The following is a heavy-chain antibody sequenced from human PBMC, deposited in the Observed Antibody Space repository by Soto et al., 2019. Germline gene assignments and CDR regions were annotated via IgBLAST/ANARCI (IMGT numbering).Heavy chain of an antibody. V-gene: IGHV3-23*01. J-gene: IGHJ2*01. Sequence: EVQLLESGGGLVQPGGSLRLSCAGSGFTFINYAMNWVRQAPGKGLEWVSSISGGGDATFFADSVRSRFMISRDNSKNTRSLKMTALGVDDTAVYYCARTILGFTIRPEYWDFDLWGRGTLVTGSS. D-gene: IGHD1-1*01. CDR2: ISGGGDAT. CDR3: ARTILGFTIRPEYWDFDL. CDR1: GFTFINYA.